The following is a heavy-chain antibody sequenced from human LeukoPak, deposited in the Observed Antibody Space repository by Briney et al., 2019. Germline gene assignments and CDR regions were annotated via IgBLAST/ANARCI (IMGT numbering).Heavy chain of an antibody. CDR3: ARGRTGTPPLA. Sequence: ASVKVSCKASGYALSSFGISWVRQAPGQGLEWVGWISGYSGNTKYAQKFQGRVTMTTDTSTNTAYMEVRSLRSDDTAVYYCARGRTGTPPLAWGQGTLVTVSS. CDR1: GYALSSFG. CDR2: ISGYSGNT. D-gene: IGHD1/OR15-1a*01. V-gene: IGHV1-18*01. J-gene: IGHJ5*02.